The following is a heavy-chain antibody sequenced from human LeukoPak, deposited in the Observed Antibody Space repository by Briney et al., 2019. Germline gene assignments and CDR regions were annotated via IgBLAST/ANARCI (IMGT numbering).Heavy chain of an antibody. D-gene: IGHD3-10*01. V-gene: IGHV4-39*07. Sequence: SETLSLTCTVSGGSISSSSYYWGWIRQPPGTGLEWIGSIYYSGSTYYNPSLKSRVTISVDTSKNQFSLKLSSVTAADTAVYYCARHARPFMVRGVFNWFDPWGQGTLVTVSS. CDR1: GGSISSSSYY. CDR2: IYYSGST. CDR3: ARHARPFMVRGVFNWFDP. J-gene: IGHJ5*02.